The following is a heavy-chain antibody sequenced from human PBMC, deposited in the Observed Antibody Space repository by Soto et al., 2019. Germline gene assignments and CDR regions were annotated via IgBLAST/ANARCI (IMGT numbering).Heavy chain of an antibody. CDR3: ARDSGYDSGSSVNHYLDY. V-gene: IGHV3-7*01. CDR1: GFTFGSYW. J-gene: IGHJ4*01. CDR2: IMKDGSVK. D-gene: IGHD3-10*01. Sequence: GGSLRLSCAASGFTFGSYWMSWVRQTPGKGLEWLGTIMKDGSVKKYVDSVMGRFTVSRDNAKNSLYLQMDSLRVEDTAVYYCARDSGYDSGSSVNHYLDYWGHGTLVTVSS.